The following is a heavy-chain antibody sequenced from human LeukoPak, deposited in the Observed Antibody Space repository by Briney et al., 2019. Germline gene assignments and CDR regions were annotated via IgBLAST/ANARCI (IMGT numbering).Heavy chain of an antibody. J-gene: IGHJ4*02. D-gene: IGHD5-12*01. V-gene: IGHV4-38-2*01. CDR3: PKVKSHPQGYPIESSVDY. CDR1: GYSITNEHY. CDR2: IFHSGSS. Sequence: SETLSLTCEVSGYSITNEHYWGWIRQPPGKGLEWIGSIFHSGSSYYNTSLKSRVTMSVDTSKNQFSLNLSPVTAEDTALYSWPKVKSHPQGYPIESSVDYWGQGTLVTVSS.